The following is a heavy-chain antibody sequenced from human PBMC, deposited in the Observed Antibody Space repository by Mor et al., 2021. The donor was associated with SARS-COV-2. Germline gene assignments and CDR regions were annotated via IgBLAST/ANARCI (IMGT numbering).Heavy chain of an antibody. Sequence: SVKGRFTISRDDSKNTAYLQMNSLKTEDTAVYYCTRHSGYSSGWGGYWGQGTLVTVSS. D-gene: IGHD6-19*01. J-gene: IGHJ4*02. CDR3: TRHSGYSSGWGGY. V-gene: IGHV3-73*01.